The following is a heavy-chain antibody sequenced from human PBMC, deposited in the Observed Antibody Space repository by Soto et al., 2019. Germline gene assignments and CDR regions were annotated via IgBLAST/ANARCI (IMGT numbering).Heavy chain of an antibody. CDR2: ISWNSGSI. J-gene: IGHJ3*02. Sequence: EVQLVESGGGLVQPGRSLRLSCAASGFTFDDYAMHWVRQAPGKGLEWVSGISWNSGSIGYADSVKGRFTISRDNAKNSLYLQMNSLRAEDTALYYCAKDLTDYGDYGYAGKDAFDIWGQGTMVTVSS. D-gene: IGHD4-17*01. CDR1: GFTFDDYA. V-gene: IGHV3-9*01. CDR3: AKDLTDYGDYGYAGKDAFDI.